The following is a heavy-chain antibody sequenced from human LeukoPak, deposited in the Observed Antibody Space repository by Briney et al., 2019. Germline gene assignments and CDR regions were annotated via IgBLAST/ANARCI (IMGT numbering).Heavy chain of an antibody. Sequence: PGGSLRLSCAASGFTVSSNSMSWVRQAPGKGLEWVSAISGSGGNTYYADSVKGRFTISRDNSKNTLYLQMNSLRAEDTALYYCAKDLRLAVTGTLSYWGQGTLVTVSS. J-gene: IGHJ4*02. CDR1: GFTVSSNS. CDR3: AKDLRLAVTGTLSY. V-gene: IGHV3-23*01. CDR2: ISGSGGNT. D-gene: IGHD6-19*01.